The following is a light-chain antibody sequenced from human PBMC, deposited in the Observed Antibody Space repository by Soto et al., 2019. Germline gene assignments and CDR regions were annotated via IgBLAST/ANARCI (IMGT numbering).Light chain of an antibody. CDR1: SSDVGDYNY. CDR3: SSYTSSSTRV. CDR2: DVS. J-gene: IGLJ1*01. Sequence: QSALTQPASVSGSPEQSITISCTGTSSDVGDYNYVSWYQQHPGKAPKLVIFDVSDRPSGVSNRFSGSKSGNTASLTISGLQAEDEADYYCSSYTSSSTRVFGTGTKLTVL. V-gene: IGLV2-14*01.